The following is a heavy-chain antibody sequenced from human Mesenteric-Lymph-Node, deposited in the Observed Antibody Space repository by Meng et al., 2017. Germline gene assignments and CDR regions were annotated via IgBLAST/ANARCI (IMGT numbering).Heavy chain of an antibody. Sequence: VQLVQSGAEVKKPGASVKVSCKASGYTFTTYAIHWVRQAPGQRLEWMGWINAGDGDTRYSQKFQGRVTITRDTSASTAYMELSSLKSEDTAIYYCARPTGRVTDTFYYYAMDVWGQGTTVTVSS. CDR2: INAGDGDT. CDR1: GYTFTTYA. D-gene: IGHD2-21*02. V-gene: IGHV1-3*01. CDR3: ARPTGRVTDTFYYYAMDV. J-gene: IGHJ6*02.